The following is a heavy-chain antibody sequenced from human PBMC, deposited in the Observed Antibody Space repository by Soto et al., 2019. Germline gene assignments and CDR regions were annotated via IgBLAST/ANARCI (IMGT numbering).Heavy chain of an antibody. D-gene: IGHD2-2*01. J-gene: IGHJ6*02. V-gene: IGHV1-18*01. CDR3: ARVVVVVPAANYYYYYGMDV. CDR1: GYTFTSYG. Sequence: ASVKVSCKASGYTFTSYGISWVRQAPGQGLEWMGWISAYNGNTNYAQKLRGRVTMTTDTSTSTAYMELRSLRSDDTAVYYCARVVVVVPAANYYYYYGMDVWGQGTTVTVSS. CDR2: ISAYNGNT.